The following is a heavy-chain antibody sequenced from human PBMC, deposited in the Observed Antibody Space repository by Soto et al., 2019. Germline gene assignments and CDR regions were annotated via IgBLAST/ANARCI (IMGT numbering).Heavy chain of an antibody. V-gene: IGHV5-51*01. CDR1: GYSFTSYW. Sequence: PGESLKISCKGSGYSFTSYWIGWVRQMPGKGLEWMGIIYPGDSDTRYSPSFQGQVTISADKSISTAYLQWSSLKASDTAMYYCARNDFWSGYSPQHGFDPWGQGTLVTVSS. D-gene: IGHD3-3*01. CDR3: ARNDFWSGYSPQHGFDP. J-gene: IGHJ5*02. CDR2: IYPGDSDT.